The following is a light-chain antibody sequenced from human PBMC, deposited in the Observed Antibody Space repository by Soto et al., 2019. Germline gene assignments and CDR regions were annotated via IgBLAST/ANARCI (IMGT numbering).Light chain of an antibody. J-gene: IGKJ1*01. CDR2: GAS. CDR3: QQYNNWPGT. V-gene: IGKV3-15*01. Sequence: EIVRTQSPATLSVSPWGRATLSCRASQSVSSSLAWYQQKPGQAPRLLIYGASTRATGIPARFSGSGSGTDFTLTISGLQSEDFAVYYCQQYNNWPGTFGQGTKVEIK. CDR1: QSVSSS.